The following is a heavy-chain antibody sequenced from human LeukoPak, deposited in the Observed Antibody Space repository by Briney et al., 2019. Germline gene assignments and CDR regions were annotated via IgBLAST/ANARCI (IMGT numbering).Heavy chain of an antibody. CDR1: GFTFSSYW. J-gene: IGHJ4*02. Sequence: GGSLRLSCAASGFTFSSYWMSWVHQAPGKGLEWVANIKQDGSEKYYVDSVKGRFTISRDNAKNSLYLQMNSLRAEDTAVYYCARGKGLYYFDYWGQGTLVTVSS. CDR2: IKQDGSEK. V-gene: IGHV3-7*01. CDR3: ARGKGLYYFDY.